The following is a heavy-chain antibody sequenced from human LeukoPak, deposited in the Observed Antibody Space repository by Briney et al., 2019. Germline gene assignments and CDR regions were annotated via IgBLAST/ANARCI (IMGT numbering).Heavy chain of an antibody. V-gene: IGHV4-59*12. Sequence: PSETLSLTCTVSGDSISPYYWNWVRRPPGKGLEWIGYIYHSGGTRYNPSLESRVTMSVDTSKNQFSLNLNSVTAADTAVYYCGRETAGAGHFAYWGQGMLVTVSS. D-gene: IGHD6-13*01. CDR2: IYHSGGT. J-gene: IGHJ4*02. CDR1: GDSISPYY. CDR3: GRETAGAGHFAY.